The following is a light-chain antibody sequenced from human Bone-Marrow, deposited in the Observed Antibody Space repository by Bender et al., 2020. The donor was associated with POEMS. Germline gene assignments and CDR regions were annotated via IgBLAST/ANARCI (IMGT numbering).Light chain of an antibody. Sequence: NFGNNAENWYQHVPGTASKLLIYSNNQRPSGVPDRFSASTPGTSASLAISGLHSDDEADYYCSSWDDSLNGWVFGGGTKLTVL. V-gene: IGLV1-44*01. CDR2: SNN. CDR1: NFGNNA. J-gene: IGLJ3*02. CDR3: SSWDDSLNGWV.